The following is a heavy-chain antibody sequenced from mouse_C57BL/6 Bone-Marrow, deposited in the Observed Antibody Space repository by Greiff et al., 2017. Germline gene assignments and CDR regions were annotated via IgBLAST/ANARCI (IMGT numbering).Heavy chain of an antibody. CDR1: GFTFSSYA. V-gene: IGHV5-4*03. CDR2: ISDGGSYT. J-gene: IGHJ4*01. Sequence: EVKLMESGGGLVKPGGSLTLSCAASGFTFSSYAMSWVRQTPEKRLEWVATISDGGSYTYYPANVKGRFTISRDNAKNNLYLQMSHLKSEDTAMYYCARLNWDYAMDYWGQGTSVTVSS. D-gene: IGHD4-1*01. CDR3: ARLNWDYAMDY.